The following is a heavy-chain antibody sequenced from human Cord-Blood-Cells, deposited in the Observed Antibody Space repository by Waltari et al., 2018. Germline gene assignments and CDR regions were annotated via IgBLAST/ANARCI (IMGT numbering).Heavy chain of an antibody. CDR1: GGSISSSRYY. V-gene: IGHV4-39*07. D-gene: IGHD3-22*01. CDR3: ARVGGDDYYDSSGYYYFDY. Sequence: QLQLQESGPGLVKPSETLSLPCTVSGGSISSSRYYRGCIRPPPGKRLEWIGSIYYCGSTYYNPSLKSRVTISVDTSKNQFSLKLSSVTAADTAVYYCARVGGDDYYDSSGYYYFDYWGQGTLVTVSS. CDR2: IYYCGST. J-gene: IGHJ4*02.